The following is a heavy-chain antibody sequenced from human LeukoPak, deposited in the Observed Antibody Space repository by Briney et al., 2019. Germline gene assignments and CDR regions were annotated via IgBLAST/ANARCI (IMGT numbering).Heavy chain of an antibody. CDR3: ARGPRNDP. CDR2: VHPDTGYA. D-gene: IGHD1-14*01. CDR1: GYPFTTYE. Sequence: GASVKLFCKSSGYPFTTYEINWVRQAAGQGLEWMGWVHPDTGYADYAQKFQGRVTMTSDTSISTAYMELSSLRSDDTAVYFCARGPRNDPWGQGTLVTVSS. J-gene: IGHJ5*02. V-gene: IGHV1-8*01.